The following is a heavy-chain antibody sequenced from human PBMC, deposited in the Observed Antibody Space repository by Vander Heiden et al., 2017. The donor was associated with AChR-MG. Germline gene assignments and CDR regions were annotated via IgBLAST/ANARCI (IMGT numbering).Heavy chain of an antibody. CDR1: GGTFSSYA. D-gene: IGHD7-27*01. Sequence: QVQLVQSGAEVKKPGSSVKVSCKASGGTFSSYAISWVRQAPGQGLEWMGGIIPIFGTANYAQKFQGRVTITADKSTSTAYMELSSLRSEDTAVYYCASRDGEREFYYYYYMDVWGKGTTVTVSS. CDR3: ASRDGEREFYYYYYMDV. CDR2: IIPIFGTA. V-gene: IGHV1-69*06. J-gene: IGHJ6*03.